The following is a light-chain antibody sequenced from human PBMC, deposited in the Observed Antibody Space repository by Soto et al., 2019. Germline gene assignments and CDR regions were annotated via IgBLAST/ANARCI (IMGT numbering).Light chain of an antibody. CDR2: AAS. V-gene: IGKV3-20*01. CDR3: QQYATTPRT. CDR1: ESINNNY. J-gene: IGKJ1*01. Sequence: ENVLTQSPGTLSLSPGEEATLSCRANESINNNYLAWYQQIPGQPPRLLIYAASSRATGIPDRFSGRGSGTDFTLTIRRLEPEDFSFYYCQQYATTPRTFGQGTKVEIK.